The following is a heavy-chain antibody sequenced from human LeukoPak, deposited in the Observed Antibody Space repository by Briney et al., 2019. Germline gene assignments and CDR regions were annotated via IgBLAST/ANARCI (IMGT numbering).Heavy chain of an antibody. CDR3: VYGGGYFQH. J-gene: IGHJ1*01. V-gene: IGHV3-23*01. Sequence: GGSLRLSCAAPGFTFSTYAMSWVRQAPGKGLEWVSVISGSGSSTYYADSVKGRFTISRDNGKNSLYLLMNSLRAEDTAVYYCVYGGGYFQHWGQGTLVTVSS. CDR1: GFTFSTYA. D-gene: IGHD4-23*01. CDR2: ISGSGSST.